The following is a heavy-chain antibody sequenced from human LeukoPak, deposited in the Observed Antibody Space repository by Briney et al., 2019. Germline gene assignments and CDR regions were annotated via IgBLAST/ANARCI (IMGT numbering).Heavy chain of an antibody. Sequence: ASVKVSCKASGYTFTSYGISWVRQAPGQGLEWMGWISAYNGNTNYAQKLQGRVTMTTDTSTSTAYMELRSLRSDDTAAYYCARRPPTYYDFWSGFDYWGQGTLVTVSS. J-gene: IGHJ4*02. V-gene: IGHV1-18*01. CDR2: ISAYNGNT. D-gene: IGHD3-3*01. CDR1: GYTFTSYG. CDR3: ARRPPTYYDFWSGFDY.